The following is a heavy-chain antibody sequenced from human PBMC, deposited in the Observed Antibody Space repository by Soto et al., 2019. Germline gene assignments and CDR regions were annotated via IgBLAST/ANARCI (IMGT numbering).Heavy chain of an antibody. Sequence: GGSLRLSCAASGFTFSNYAMSWVRQAPGKGLEWVSTISGGGGNTYYADSVKGRFTISRDNSRNTLYLQMDSLRVEDSAVYSCAKAGCSGGTCYLYYFDYWGQGALVTVSS. CDR3: AKAGCSGGTCYLYYFDY. D-gene: IGHD2-15*01. CDR1: GFTFSNYA. V-gene: IGHV3-23*01. CDR2: ISGGGGNT. J-gene: IGHJ4*02.